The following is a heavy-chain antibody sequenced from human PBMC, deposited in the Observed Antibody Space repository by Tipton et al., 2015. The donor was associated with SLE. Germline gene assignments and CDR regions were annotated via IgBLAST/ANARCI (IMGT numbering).Heavy chain of an antibody. CDR1: GFTFSSSA. J-gene: IGHJ4*02. D-gene: IGHD3-10*01. CDR2: ISFDGTNW. Sequence: SLRLSCAASGFTFSSSAMHWVRQAPGKGLEWVAVISFDGTNWSYADSVEGRFTISRDNSKNTLYLRMNSLRVEDTAVYYCAKDDYNYGSGSYLDYWGQGTLVTVSS. CDR3: AKDDYNYGSGSYLDY. V-gene: IGHV3-30-3*01.